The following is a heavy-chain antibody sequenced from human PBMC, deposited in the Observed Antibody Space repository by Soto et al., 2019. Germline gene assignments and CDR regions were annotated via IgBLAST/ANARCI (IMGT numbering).Heavy chain of an antibody. CDR3: AREGPPSLN. Sequence: QVQLVQSGAEVKKPGASVKVSCKASGYTFTSYYISWVRQAPGQGLEWMGWISGYNGNTNYAQKLQGRVTMTPDTSTGPAYMALTRLRSDDTAVYYCAREGPPSLNWGQVTLVTVSS. CDR1: GYTFTSYY. V-gene: IGHV1-18*01. CDR2: ISGYNGNT. J-gene: IGHJ4*02. D-gene: IGHD2-2*01.